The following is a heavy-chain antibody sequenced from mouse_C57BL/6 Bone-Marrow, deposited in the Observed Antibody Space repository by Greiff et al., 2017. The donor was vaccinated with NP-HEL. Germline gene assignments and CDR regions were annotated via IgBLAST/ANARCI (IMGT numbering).Heavy chain of an antibody. Sequence: EVKLLESGPGLVKPSQSLSLTCSVTGYSITSGYYWNWIRQFPGNKLEWMGYISYDGSNNYNPSLKNRISITRDTSKNQFFLKLNSVTTEDTATYYCARGIQLRPLAYWGQGTLVTVSA. V-gene: IGHV3-6*01. J-gene: IGHJ3*01. D-gene: IGHD3-2*02. CDR1: GYSITSGYY. CDR2: ISYDGSN. CDR3: ARGIQLRPLAY.